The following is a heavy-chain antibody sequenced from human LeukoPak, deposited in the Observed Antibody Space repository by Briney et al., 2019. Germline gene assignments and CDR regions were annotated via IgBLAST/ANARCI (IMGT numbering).Heavy chain of an antibody. CDR3: AADYYDSSAHFYFDY. V-gene: IGHV3-48*01. D-gene: IGHD3-22*01. CDR1: GFTFSSYS. CDR2: ISSSGSTI. J-gene: IGHJ4*02. Sequence: GGSLTLSCAASGFTFSSYSVNWVRQAPGKGLEWVSYISSSGSTIYYADSVKGRFTISRDNAKNSLYLQMNSLRAEDTAVYYCAADYYDSSAHFYFDYWGQGALVTVSS.